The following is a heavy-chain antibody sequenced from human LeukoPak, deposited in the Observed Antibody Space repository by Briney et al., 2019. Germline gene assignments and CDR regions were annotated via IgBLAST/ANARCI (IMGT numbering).Heavy chain of an antibody. J-gene: IGHJ4*02. Sequence: SEALSLTCAVYGESLNSYYWSWVRQPPGEGLEWIGEIYESGTTEYNPSLKSRVTISMVPSKQQFSLSLSSVTAADTAVYYCARGAWATRLGSWGLGTPVIVSS. CDR3: ARGAWATRLGS. D-gene: IGHD2-15*01. CDR2: IYESGTT. CDR1: GESLNSYY. V-gene: IGHV4-34*01.